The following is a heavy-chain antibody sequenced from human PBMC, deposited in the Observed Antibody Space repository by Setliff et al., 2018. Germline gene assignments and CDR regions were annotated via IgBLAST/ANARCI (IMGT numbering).Heavy chain of an antibody. CDR2: ISAYTGRA. CDR3: AREVIDPVSSDAFDI. D-gene: IGHD4-4*01. Sequence: SETLSLTCTVSGGSIRSGNDLWSWLRQSPGKGLEWIAYISAYTGRAYYNPSLQSRAALSADTSKSQSSLRLTSVTAADTAAYYCAREVIDPVSSDAFDIWGQGRMVTVSS. CDR1: GGSIRSGNDL. V-gene: IGHV4-30-4*01. J-gene: IGHJ3*02.